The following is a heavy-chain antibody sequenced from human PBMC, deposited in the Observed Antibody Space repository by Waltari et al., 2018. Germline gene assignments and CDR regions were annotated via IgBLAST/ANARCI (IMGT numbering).Heavy chain of an antibody. D-gene: IGHD6-13*01. Sequence: QVQLQQWGAGLLKPSETLSLTCAVYGGSFSGYYWSWIRQPPGKGLEWIGEINHSGSTNYNPSLKSRVTISVDTSKNQFSLKLSSVTAADTAVYYCARGAGGARGAYSSSWPTPLRYWGQGTLVTVSS. CDR1: GGSFSGYY. CDR2: INHSGST. CDR3: ARGAGGARGAYSSSWPTPLRY. J-gene: IGHJ4*02. V-gene: IGHV4-34*01.